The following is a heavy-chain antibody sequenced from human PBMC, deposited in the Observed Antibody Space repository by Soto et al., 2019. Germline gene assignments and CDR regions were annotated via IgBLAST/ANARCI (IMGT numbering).Heavy chain of an antibody. CDR2: IIPILGTA. CDR3: TSFDSNGYYPQNHY. V-gene: IGHV1-69*01. J-gene: IGHJ4*02. CDR1: GGSFSSFS. D-gene: IGHD3-22*01. Sequence: QVILAQSGAEVKKPGSSVKVSCKVSGGSFSSFSINWVRQAPGQRFEWMGGIIPILGTANFTQKFQDRVTFTADEDTATAYMTLSSLTSEDTAFYYCTSFDSNGYYPQNHYWGPGTQVTVSS.